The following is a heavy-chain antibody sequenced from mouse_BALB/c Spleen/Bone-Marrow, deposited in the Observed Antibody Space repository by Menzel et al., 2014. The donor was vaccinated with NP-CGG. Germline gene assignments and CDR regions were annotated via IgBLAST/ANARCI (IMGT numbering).Heavy chain of an antibody. CDR3: VRSGSSSGYFDY. CDR2: ISSGSSTI. CDR1: GFTFSSFG. V-gene: IGHV5-17*02. J-gene: IGHJ2*01. Sequence: EVKLVESGGGLVQPGGSRQLSCAASGFTFSSFGMHWVRQAPEKGLEWVAYISSGSSTIYYGDTVMGRFTISRDNPKNTLFLQMTSRRSEDAATYYCVRSGSSSGYFDYWGQGTTLTVSS. D-gene: IGHD1-1*01.